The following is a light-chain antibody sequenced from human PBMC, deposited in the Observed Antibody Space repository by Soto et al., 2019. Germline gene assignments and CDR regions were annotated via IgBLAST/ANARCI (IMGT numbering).Light chain of an antibody. CDR1: SSNIGDND. J-gene: IGLJ2*01. V-gene: IGLV1-51*01. CDR2: DNN. Sequence: QSVLTQPPSVSAAPGQMVTISCSGSSSNIGDNDVSWYQQLPGTAPKLLTYDNNKRPPGIPDRFSGSKSGTSATLGITGLQTGDEADYHCGTWDNSLNVVLFGGGTKLTVL. CDR3: GTWDNSLNVVL.